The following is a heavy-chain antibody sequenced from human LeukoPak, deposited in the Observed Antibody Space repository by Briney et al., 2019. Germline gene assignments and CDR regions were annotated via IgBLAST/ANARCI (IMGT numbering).Heavy chain of an antibody. J-gene: IGHJ6*03. Sequence: SETLSLTCTVSNGSISSGGCYWSWIRQSPGTGLEWIGFIYHSGSTYYNPSLKSRVTISLDRSKNQFSLQLRSVTAADTAVYYCARPARYFYYMDVWGKGTTVTVSS. V-gene: IGHV4-30-2*06. CDR2: IYHSGST. CDR1: NGSISSGGCY. CDR3: ARPARYFYYMDV.